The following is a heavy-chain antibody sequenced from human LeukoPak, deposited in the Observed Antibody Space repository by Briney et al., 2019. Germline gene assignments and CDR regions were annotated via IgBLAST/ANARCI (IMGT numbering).Heavy chain of an antibody. J-gene: IGHJ4*02. CDR3: ARVVVPYYYGSGGNDY. Sequence: GGSLRLSCAASGLTFSTYDMNWVRQAPGKGLEWVSFISSSGSTIYYADSVKGRFTISRDNAKNSLYLQMNSLRAEDTAVYYCARVVVPYYYGSGGNDYWGQGTLVTVSS. D-gene: IGHD3-10*01. CDR1: GLTFSTYD. V-gene: IGHV3-48*04. CDR2: ISSSGSTI.